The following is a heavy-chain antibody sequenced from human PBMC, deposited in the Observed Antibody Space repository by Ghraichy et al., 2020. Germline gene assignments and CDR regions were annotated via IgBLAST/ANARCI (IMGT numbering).Heavy chain of an antibody. CDR2: IIPILGIA. J-gene: IGHJ4*02. CDR1: GGTFSSYA. Sequence: SVKVSCKASGGTFSSYAISWVRQAPGQGLEWMGGIIPILGIANYAQKFQGRVTITADKSTSTAYMELSSLRSEDTAVYYCARDVSGSYYPDYWGQGTLVTVSS. V-gene: IGHV1-69*10. D-gene: IGHD1-26*01. CDR3: ARDVSGSYYPDY.